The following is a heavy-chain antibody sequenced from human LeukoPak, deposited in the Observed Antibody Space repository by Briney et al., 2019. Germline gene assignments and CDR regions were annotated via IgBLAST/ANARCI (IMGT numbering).Heavy chain of an antibody. V-gene: IGHV1-2*02. CDR2: ITPNSGAT. CDR1: GYTFTDYY. J-gene: IGHJ4*02. CDR3: ARVSRFYYDSSGDFDY. Sequence: ASVRVSCKASGYTFTDYYMHWVRQAPGQGLEWMGWITPNSGATKYAQKFRGRVSMTRDTSINTAYMELSRLRSDDTAIYYCARVSRFYYDSSGDFDYWGQGTLVTVSS. D-gene: IGHD3-22*01.